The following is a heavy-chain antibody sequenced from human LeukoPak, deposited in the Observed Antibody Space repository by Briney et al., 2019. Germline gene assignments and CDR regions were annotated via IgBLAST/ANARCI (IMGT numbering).Heavy chain of an antibody. Sequence: PGGSLRLSCAASGFTVSSNYMSWVRQAPGKGLEWVSVIYSGGSTYYADSVKGRFTISRDNSKNTLYLQMNSLRAEDTAVYYCARDALYYYGSGSNPNYYYGMDVWGQGTTVTVSS. CDR1: GFTVSSNY. CDR3: ARDALYYYGSGSNPNYYYGMDV. J-gene: IGHJ6*02. D-gene: IGHD3-10*01. CDR2: IYSGGST. V-gene: IGHV3-53*01.